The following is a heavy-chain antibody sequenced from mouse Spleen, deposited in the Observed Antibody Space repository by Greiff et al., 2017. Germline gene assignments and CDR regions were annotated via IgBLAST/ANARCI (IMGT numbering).Heavy chain of an antibody. CDR2: INPNNGGT. J-gene: IGHJ3*01. Sequence: EVQLQQSGPELMKPGASVKIPCKASGYTFTDYNMDWVKQSHGKSLEWIGDINPNNGGTIYNQKFKGKATLTVDKSSSTAYMELRSLTSEDTAVYYCAVYDYDGFAYWGQGTLVTVSA. D-gene: IGHD2-4*01. CDR3: AVYDYDGFAY. V-gene: IGHV1-18*01. CDR1: GYTFTDYN.